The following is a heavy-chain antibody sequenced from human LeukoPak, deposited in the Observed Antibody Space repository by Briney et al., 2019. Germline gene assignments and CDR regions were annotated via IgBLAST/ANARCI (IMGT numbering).Heavy chain of an antibody. D-gene: IGHD2-15*01. CDR1: GGTFSSYA. J-gene: IGHJ5*02. V-gene: IGHV1-18*01. CDR2: ISAYSGNT. Sequence: ASVKVSCKASGGTFSSYAISWVRQAPGQGLEWMGWISAYSGNTNSAQKLQGRVTMTTDTSTSTVYMELSSLRSEDTAVYYCARAHGYPENWFDPWGQGTLVTVSS. CDR3: ARAHGYPENWFDP.